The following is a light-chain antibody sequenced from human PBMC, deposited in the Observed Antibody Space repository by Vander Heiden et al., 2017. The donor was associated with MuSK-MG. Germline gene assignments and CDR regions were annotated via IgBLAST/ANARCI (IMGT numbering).Light chain of an antibody. CDR3: HQHGSSPRT. Sequence: EIVLTQSPGTLSLSPGERATLSCRASQSVTSSYLAWYQQKPGQAPRLLIYAASSRTTGIPDRFSGSGSGTAFTLTISRLEPEDFAVYYCHQHGSSPRTFGQGTKVEIK. CDR1: QSVTSSY. J-gene: IGKJ1*01. V-gene: IGKV3-20*01. CDR2: AAS.